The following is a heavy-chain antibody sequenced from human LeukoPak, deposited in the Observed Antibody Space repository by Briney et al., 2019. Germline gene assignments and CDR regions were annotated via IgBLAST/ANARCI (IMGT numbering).Heavy chain of an antibody. CDR2: INPNSGGT. D-gene: IGHD6-13*01. CDR1: GYTFTSYG. CDR3: ARWAAAPPYYYYYMDV. Sequence: ASVKVSCKASGYTFTSYGISWVRQAPGQGLEWMGWINPNSGGTNYAQKFQGRVTMTRDTSISTAYMELSRLRSDDTAVYYCARWAAAPPYYYYYMDVWGKGTTVTISS. V-gene: IGHV1-2*02. J-gene: IGHJ6*03.